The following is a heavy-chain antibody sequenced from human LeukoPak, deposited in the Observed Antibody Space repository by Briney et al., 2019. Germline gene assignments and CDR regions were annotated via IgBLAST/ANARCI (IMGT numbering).Heavy chain of an antibody. V-gene: IGHV3-48*04. CDR2: ISSSSSTI. J-gene: IGHJ2*01. D-gene: IGHD3-22*01. CDR1: GFTFSSYS. Sequence: GGSLRLSCAASGFTFSSYSMNWVRQAPGKGLEWVSYISSSSSTIYYADSLKDRFTISRDNAKNSLYLQMNSLRAEDTAVYYCARDDYYYDSSGTWYFDLWGRGTLVTVSS. CDR3: ARDDYYYDSSGTWYFDL.